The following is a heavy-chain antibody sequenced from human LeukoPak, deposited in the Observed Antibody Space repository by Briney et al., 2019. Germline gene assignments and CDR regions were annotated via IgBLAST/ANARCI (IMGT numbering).Heavy chain of an antibody. Sequence: GESLKISCKGSGYSFTSYWIGWVRQMPGKGLEWMGIIYPGDSDPRYSPSFQGQVTISADKSISTAYLQWSSLKASDTAMYYCARHGSYYYDSSGYYSDYWGQGTLVTVSS. D-gene: IGHD3-22*01. J-gene: IGHJ4*02. CDR1: GYSFTSYW. CDR2: IYPGDSDP. CDR3: ARHGSYYYDSSGYYSDY. V-gene: IGHV5-51*01.